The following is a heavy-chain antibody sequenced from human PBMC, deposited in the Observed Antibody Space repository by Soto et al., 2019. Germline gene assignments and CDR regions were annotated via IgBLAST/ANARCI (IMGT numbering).Heavy chain of an antibody. CDR3: AKDDGPYGSGSRGFDY. CDR1: GFTFSSYG. J-gene: IGHJ4*02. Sequence: PGGSLRLSCAASGFTFSSYGMHWVRQAPGKGLEWVAVISYDGSNKYYADSVKGRFTISRDNSKNTLYLQMNSLRAEDTAVYYCAKDDGPYGSGSRGFDYWGQGTLVTVSS. D-gene: IGHD3-10*01. CDR2: ISYDGSNK. V-gene: IGHV3-30*18.